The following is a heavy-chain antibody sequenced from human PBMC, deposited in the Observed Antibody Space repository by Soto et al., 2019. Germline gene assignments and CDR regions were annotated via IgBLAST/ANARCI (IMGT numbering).Heavy chain of an antibody. CDR3: AKALQRGFFYYGMDV. J-gene: IGHJ6*02. Sequence: LRLSCAASGFTFSSYAISWVRQAPGKGLEWVSAISGSGISTFYADSVKGRFTISRDNSNNTLYLQMNSLRADDTAVYYCAKALQRGFFYYGMDVWGQGTTVTVSS. V-gene: IGHV3-23*01. CDR2: ISGSGIST. CDR1: GFTFSSYA. D-gene: IGHD6-25*01.